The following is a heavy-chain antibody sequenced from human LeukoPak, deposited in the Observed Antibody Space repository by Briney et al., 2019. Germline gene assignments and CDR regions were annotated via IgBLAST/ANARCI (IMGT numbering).Heavy chain of an antibody. V-gene: IGHV4-59*01. J-gene: IGHJ4*02. Sequence: SETLSLTCTVSGGSISSYYWSWIRQPPGKGLEWIGYIYYSGSTNYNPSLKSRVTISVGTSKNQFSLKLSSVTAADTAVYYCAGAALRYFDWLYVGYWGQGTLVTVSS. D-gene: IGHD3-9*01. CDR3: AGAALRYFDWLYVGY. CDR1: GGSISSYY. CDR2: IYYSGST.